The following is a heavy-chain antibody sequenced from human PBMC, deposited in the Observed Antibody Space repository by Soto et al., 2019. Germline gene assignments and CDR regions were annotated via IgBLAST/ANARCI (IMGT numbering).Heavy chain of an antibody. Sequence: QVQLQQWGAGLLKPSETLSLTCAVYGGSFSGYYWSWIRQPPGKGLEWIGEINHSGSTNYNPSLKSGVTISVDTSKNQFSLKLSSVTAADTAVYYCARGVAVAGTFDYWGQGTLVTVCS. CDR3: ARGVAVAGTFDY. CDR2: INHSGST. CDR1: GGSFSGYY. D-gene: IGHD6-19*01. V-gene: IGHV4-34*01. J-gene: IGHJ4*02.